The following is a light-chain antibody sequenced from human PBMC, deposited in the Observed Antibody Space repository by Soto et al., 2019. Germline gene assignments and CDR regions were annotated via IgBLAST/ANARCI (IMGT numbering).Light chain of an antibody. V-gene: IGLV2-14*01. CDR2: DVS. Sequence: QSALTQPASVSGSPGQSITISCTGTSSDVGGYNYVSWYQQHPGKAPKLMIYDVSKRPSGVSNRFSGSKSGNTASLTISGLQDEDEADYYCCSYTGSSTYVVFGGGTKVTVL. CDR1: SSDVGGYNY. CDR3: CSYTGSSTYVV. J-gene: IGLJ2*01.